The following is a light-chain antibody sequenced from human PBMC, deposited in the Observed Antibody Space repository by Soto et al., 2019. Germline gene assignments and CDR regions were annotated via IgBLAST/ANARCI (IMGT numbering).Light chain of an antibody. CDR2: GAS. J-gene: IGKJ1*01. Sequence: EIVLTQSPGTLSLSPGERATLSCRASQSVSSNFLAWYQQKPGQAPRLLVFGASPRATGIPDRFSGSGSGTDFTLTISRLEPEDFAVYYCHQYGTSPRTFGQGTKVEI. V-gene: IGKV3-20*01. CDR1: QSVSSNF. CDR3: HQYGTSPRT.